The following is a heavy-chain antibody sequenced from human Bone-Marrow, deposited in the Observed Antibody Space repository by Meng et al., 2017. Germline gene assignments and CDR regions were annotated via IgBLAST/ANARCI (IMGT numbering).Heavy chain of an antibody. CDR3: ARGFGDYGGLHDAFDI. J-gene: IGHJ3*02. CDR2: IIPIFGTA. CDR1: GYTFTSYD. D-gene: IGHD4-17*01. Sequence: SVKVSCKASGYTFTSYDINWVRQATGQGLEWMGGIIPIFGTANYAQKFQGRVTITADKSTSTAYLELSSLRSEDTAVYDCARGFGDYGGLHDAFDIWGQGTMVTVSS. V-gene: IGHV1-69*06.